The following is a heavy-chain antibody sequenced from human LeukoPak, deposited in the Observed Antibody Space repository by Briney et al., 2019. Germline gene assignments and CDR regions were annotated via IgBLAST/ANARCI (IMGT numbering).Heavy chain of an antibody. CDR1: GFSFSNYW. J-gene: IGHJ4*02. CDR2: IKEDGSEK. D-gene: IGHD6-13*01. Sequence: GGSLRLSCAASGFSFSNYWMSWVRQAPGKGLEWVANIKEDGSEKYYVDSVKSRFTISRDNARNSLYLQMNSLRAEDTAVYYCASGRQLGYWGQGTLVTVSS. V-gene: IGHV3-7*01. CDR3: ASGRQLGY.